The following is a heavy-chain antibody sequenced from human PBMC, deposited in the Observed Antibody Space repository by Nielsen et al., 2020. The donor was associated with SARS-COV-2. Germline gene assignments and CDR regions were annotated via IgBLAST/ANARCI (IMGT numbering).Heavy chain of an antibody. J-gene: IGHJ4*02. CDR1: GYTFTKYG. D-gene: IGHD2-2*01. V-gene: IGHV5-51*01. CDR2: ISHGDSDT. Sequence: KVSCKASGYTFTKYGISWVRQMPGKGLEWMGVISHGDSDTRYSPAFQGQVTISADQSITTAYLQWSSLKASDTAIYYCARQGRFFSRTTCSRNYFDSWGQGTLVTVSS. CDR3: ARQGRFFSRTTCSRNYFDS.